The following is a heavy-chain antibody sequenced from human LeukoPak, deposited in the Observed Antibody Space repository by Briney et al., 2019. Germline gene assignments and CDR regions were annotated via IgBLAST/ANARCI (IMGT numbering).Heavy chain of an antibody. CDR1: GFTFSTYS. CDR2: ISGSGGST. D-gene: IGHD5-18*01. CDR3: AKLSEQWIQLWKRVDY. J-gene: IGHJ4*02. Sequence: GGSLRLSCAASGFTFSTYSMNWVRQAPGEGLEWVSGISGSGGSTYYADSVKGRFTISRDNSKNTLYLQMNSLRAEDTAVYYCAKLSEQWIQLWKRVDYWGQGTLVTVSS. V-gene: IGHV3-23*01.